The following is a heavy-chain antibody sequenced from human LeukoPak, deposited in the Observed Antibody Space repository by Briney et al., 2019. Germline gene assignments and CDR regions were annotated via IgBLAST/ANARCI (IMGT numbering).Heavy chain of an antibody. CDR2: IHYIGIT. J-gene: IGHJ5*02. CDR3: AGSGSYGPFDP. Sequence: PSETLSLTCSISGGSIINYYWNWIRQPPGKGLEWIGYIHYIGITNYKPSLKSRVTISADTSKNQFSLKLTSVTAADTAVYYCAGSGSYGPFDPWGQGTLVTVSS. V-gene: IGHV4-59*08. CDR1: GGSIINYY. D-gene: IGHD3-16*01.